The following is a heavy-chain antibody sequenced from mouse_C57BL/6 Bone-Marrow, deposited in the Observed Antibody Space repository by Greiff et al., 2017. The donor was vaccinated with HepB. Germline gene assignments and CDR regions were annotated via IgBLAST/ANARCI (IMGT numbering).Heavy chain of an antibody. D-gene: IGHD1-1*01. V-gene: IGHV14-4*01. CDR2: IDPENGDT. CDR3: TSLDYGSSYSWFAY. J-gene: IGHJ3*01. Sequence: VQLQQSGAELVRPGASVKLSCTASGFNIKDDYMNWVKQRPEQGLEWIGWIDPENGDTEYASKFQGKATITADTSSNTAYLQLSSLTSEDTAVYYCTSLDYGSSYSWFAYWGQGTLVTVSA. CDR1: GFNIKDDY.